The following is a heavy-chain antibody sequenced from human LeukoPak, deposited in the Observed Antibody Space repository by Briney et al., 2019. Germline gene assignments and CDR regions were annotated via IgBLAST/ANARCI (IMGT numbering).Heavy chain of an antibody. V-gene: IGHV4-4*09. J-gene: IGHJ5*02. Sequence: SETLSLTCTVSGGSISSYYWSWIRQPPGKGLEWIGYIYTSGSTNYNPSLKSRVTISVDTSEDQFSLKLSSVTAADTAVYYCASTNYYDSSGYYYGANWFDPWGQGTLVTVSS. CDR2: IYTSGST. D-gene: IGHD3-22*01. CDR3: ASTNYYDSSGYYYGANWFDP. CDR1: GGSISSYY.